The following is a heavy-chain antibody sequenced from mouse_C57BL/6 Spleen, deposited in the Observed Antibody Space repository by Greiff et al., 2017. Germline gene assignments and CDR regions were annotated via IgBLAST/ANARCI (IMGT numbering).Heavy chain of an antibody. Sequence: EVKVEESGGGLVQPGGSMKLSCAASGFTFSDAWMDWVRQSPEKGLEWVAEIRNKANNHATYYAESVKGRFTISRDDSKSSVYLQMNSLRAEDTGIYYCTSASYGYDGDYAMDYWGQGTSVTVSS. D-gene: IGHD2-2*01. V-gene: IGHV6-6*01. CDR1: GFTFSDAW. J-gene: IGHJ4*01. CDR3: TSASYGYDGDYAMDY. CDR2: IRNKANNHAT.